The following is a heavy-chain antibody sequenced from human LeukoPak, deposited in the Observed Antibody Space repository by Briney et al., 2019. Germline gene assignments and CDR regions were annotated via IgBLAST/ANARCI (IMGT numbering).Heavy chain of an antibody. V-gene: IGHV4-39*01. Sequence: PSETLSLTCTVSGGSISSSSYYWDWFRQPPGKGLEWIGSIYYSGSTYYNPSLKSRVTISVDTSKNQFSLKLSSVTAADTAVYYCAIHGYGGNSGDYWGQGTLVTVSS. CDR1: GGSISSSSYY. CDR2: IYYSGST. D-gene: IGHD4-23*01. CDR3: AIHGYGGNSGDY. J-gene: IGHJ4*02.